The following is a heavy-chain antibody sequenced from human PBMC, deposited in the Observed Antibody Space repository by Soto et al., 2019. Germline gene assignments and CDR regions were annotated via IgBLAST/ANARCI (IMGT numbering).Heavy chain of an antibody. J-gene: IGHJ6*02. D-gene: IGHD6-6*01. CDR2: IYSGGST. Sequence: GGSLRLSCAASGFTVSSNYMSWVRQAPGKGLEWVSVIYSGGSTYYADSVKGRFTISRDNSKNTLYLQMNSLRAEDTAVYYCARPYSSSTHYYYGMDVWGQGTTVTV. CDR1: GFTVSSNY. CDR3: ARPYSSSTHYYYGMDV. V-gene: IGHV3-53*01.